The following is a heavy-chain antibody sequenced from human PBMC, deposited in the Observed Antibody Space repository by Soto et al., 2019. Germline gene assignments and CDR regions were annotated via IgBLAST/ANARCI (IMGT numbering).Heavy chain of an antibody. J-gene: IGHJ3*02. CDR2: ISYDGSNK. Sequence: GGSLRLSCAASGFTFSSYAMHWVRQAPGKGLEWVAVISYDGSNKYYADSVKGRFTISRDNSKNTLYLQMNSLRAEDTAVYYCARDLCGSGWQEIRGPENDAFDIWGQGTMVTVSS. D-gene: IGHD6-19*01. CDR3: ARDLCGSGWQEIRGPENDAFDI. CDR1: GFTFSSYA. V-gene: IGHV3-30-3*01.